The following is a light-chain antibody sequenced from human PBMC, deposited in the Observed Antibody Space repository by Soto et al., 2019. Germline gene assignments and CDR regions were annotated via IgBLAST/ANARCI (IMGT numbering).Light chain of an antibody. J-gene: IGLJ1*01. CDR1: SSDVGGYNF. V-gene: IGLV2-8*01. CDR2: EVN. CDR3: SSYAGSNKDV. Sequence: QSALTQPPSASGSPGQSVTISCTGTSSDVGGYNFVSWYQQNPGKAPKLMIYEVNKRPSGVPDRFSGSKSGNTASLTVSGLQAEDEADYYCSSYAGSNKDVFGTGTKLTVL.